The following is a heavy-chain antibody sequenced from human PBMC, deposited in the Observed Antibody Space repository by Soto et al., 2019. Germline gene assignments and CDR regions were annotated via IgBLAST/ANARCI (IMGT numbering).Heavy chain of an antibody. J-gene: IGHJ2*01. CDR3: AIGIAALHFDL. D-gene: IGHD6-6*01. CDR1: GYTFTSYA. Sequence: ASVKVSCKASGYTFTSYAMHWVRQAPGKRLEWMGWINAGNGNTKYSQKFQGRVTITRDTSASTAYMGLSSLRSEDTAVYYCAIGIAALHFDLWGRGTLVTGSS. CDR2: INAGNGNT. V-gene: IGHV1-3*01.